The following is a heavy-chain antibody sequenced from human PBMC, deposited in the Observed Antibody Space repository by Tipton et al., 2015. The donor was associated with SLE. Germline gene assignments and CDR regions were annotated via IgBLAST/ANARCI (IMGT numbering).Heavy chain of an antibody. Sequence: TLSLTCTVSGGSISSSSYYWGWIRQPPGKGLEWIGSIYYSGSTYYNPSLKSRVTISVDTSKNQFSLKLSSVTAADTAVYYCARHYSLSGSRANDAFDIWGQGTMVTVSS. V-gene: IGHV4-39*01. CDR2: IYYSGST. D-gene: IGHD3-22*01. CDR3: ARHYSLSGSRANDAFDI. J-gene: IGHJ3*02. CDR1: GGSISSSSYY.